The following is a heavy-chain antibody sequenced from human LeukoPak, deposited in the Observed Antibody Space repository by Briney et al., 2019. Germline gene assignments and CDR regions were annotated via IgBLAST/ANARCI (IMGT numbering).Heavy chain of an antibody. CDR3: ARELYSSGWDY. CDR1: GGSISSYY. J-gene: IGHJ4*02. D-gene: IGHD6-19*01. CDR2: IYYNGST. V-gene: IGHV4-59*01. Sequence: KPSETLSLTCTVSGGSISSYYWSWIRQPPGKGLEWIGYIYYNGSTNYNPSLKSRVTISVDTSKNQFSLKLSSVTAADTAVYYCARELYSSGWDYWGQGTLVTVSS.